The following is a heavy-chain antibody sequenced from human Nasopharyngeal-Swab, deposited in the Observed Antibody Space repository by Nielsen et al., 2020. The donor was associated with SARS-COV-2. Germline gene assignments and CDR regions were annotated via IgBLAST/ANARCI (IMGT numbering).Heavy chain of an antibody. Sequence: ETLSLTCAASGFTVSANYMSWVRQAPGEGLEWVSSIYSGGTTYYADSVKGRFTISRGSSTNTLYLQMSSLRAEDTAVYYCARGQLSYYYQYAMDVWGQGTTVTVSS. J-gene: IGHJ6*02. D-gene: IGHD2-2*01. V-gene: IGHV3-53*01. CDR1: GFTVSANY. CDR3: ARGQLSYYYQYAMDV. CDR2: IYSGGTT.